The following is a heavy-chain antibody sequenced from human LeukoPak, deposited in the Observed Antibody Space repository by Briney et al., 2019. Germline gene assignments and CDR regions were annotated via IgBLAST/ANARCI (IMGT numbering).Heavy chain of an antibody. CDR2: ISTDGGST. V-gene: IGHV3-23*01. D-gene: IGHD1-26*01. CDR3: AKDYRGSFID. J-gene: IGHJ4*02. Sequence: GSLTLSCAASGFTISSYAMSWVRQAPGMGLQLVSAISTDGGSTYSADSVKGRFTISKENSKNTLFLQRNSLRAEDTAIYFCAKDYRGSFIDWGQGTLVSVSS. CDR1: GFTISSYA.